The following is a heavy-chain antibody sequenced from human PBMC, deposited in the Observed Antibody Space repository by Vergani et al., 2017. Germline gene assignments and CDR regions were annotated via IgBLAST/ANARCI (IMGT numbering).Heavy chain of an antibody. Sequence: QVQLVQSGAEVKKPGASVKVSCKASGYTFTSYGISWVRQAPGQGLEWMGWIIPIFGTANYAQKFQGRVTITADESTSTAYMELSSLRSEDTAVYYCARGTLAAAGTRGAFDIWGQGTMVTVSS. D-gene: IGHD6-13*01. CDR1: GYTFTSYG. J-gene: IGHJ3*02. V-gene: IGHV1-69*13. CDR2: IIPIFGTA. CDR3: ARGTLAAAGTRGAFDI.